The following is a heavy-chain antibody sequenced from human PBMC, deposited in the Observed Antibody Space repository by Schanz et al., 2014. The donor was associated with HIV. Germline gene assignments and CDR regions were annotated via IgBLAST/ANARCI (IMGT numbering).Heavy chain of an antibody. D-gene: IGHD4-17*01. Sequence: QMQLQESGPGLVKASETLSLTCIVSGGSISDYYWNWIRQPAGKGLEWIGRLHTSGSTNFNPSLKSRVTMSIDASKNQFSLKLSSFTAADTAVYFCARGDFGGNSVDYWGHGNMVTVSS. CDR2: LHTSGST. J-gene: IGHJ4*01. V-gene: IGHV4-4*07. CDR1: GGSISDYY. CDR3: ARGDFGGNSVDY.